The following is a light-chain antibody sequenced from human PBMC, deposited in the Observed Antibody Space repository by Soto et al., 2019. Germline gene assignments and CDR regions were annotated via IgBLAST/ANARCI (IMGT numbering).Light chain of an antibody. V-gene: IGKV3-15*01. J-gene: IGKJ1*01. CDR3: QQYNNWPRT. CDR2: GAS. Sequence: EIVMTQSPATLSVSPGERATLSCRASQSVSSNLAWYQQKPGQAPRLLIYGASTRATGIPARFSGSGSGTEFTLTICSLQSEDFAVYYCQQYNNWPRTFGQGTKVELK. CDR1: QSVSSN.